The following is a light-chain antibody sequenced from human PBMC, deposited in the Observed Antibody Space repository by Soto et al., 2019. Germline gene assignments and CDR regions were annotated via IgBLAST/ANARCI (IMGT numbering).Light chain of an antibody. CDR1: QSVSGY. J-gene: IGKJ3*01. CDR3: QQRSLGT. CDR2: DVS. V-gene: IGKV3-11*01. Sequence: IVLTQSPATLSLSPGERATLSCRASQSVSGYLAWYQQKPGQAPRLLIYDVSSRATGIPARFSGSGSGTNFTLTISGLDPEDVSVYYCQQRSLGTFGPGTKVDIK.